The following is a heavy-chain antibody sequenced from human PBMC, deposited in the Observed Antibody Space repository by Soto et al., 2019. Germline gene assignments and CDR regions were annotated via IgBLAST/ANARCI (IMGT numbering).Heavy chain of an antibody. CDR3: ARDTKNIAVAGTSGTYPLVYYYGMDV. Sequence: GGSLRFSCAASGFTFSSYAMHWVRQAPGKGLEWVAVISYDGSNKYYADSVKGRFTISRDNSKNTLYLQMNSLRAEDTAVYYCARDTKNIAVAGTSGTYPLVYYYGMDVWGQGTTVTVSS. J-gene: IGHJ6*02. D-gene: IGHD6-19*01. CDR1: GFTFSSYA. V-gene: IGHV3-30-3*01. CDR2: ISYDGSNK.